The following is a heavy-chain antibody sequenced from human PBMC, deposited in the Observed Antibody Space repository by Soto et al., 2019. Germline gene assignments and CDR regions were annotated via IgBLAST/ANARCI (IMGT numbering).Heavy chain of an antibody. CDR3: AKGASADGRFYDYGIDG. V-gene: IGHV3-30*18. CDR2: ISYDGSNK. D-gene: IGHD6-13*01. CDR1: GFTFSSYG. Sequence: QVQLVESGGGVVQPGRSLRLSCAASGFTFSSYGMHWVRQAPGKGLEWVAVISYDGSNKYYSDSVKGRFTIFRDNSKNTLYLQMNSLSAEDTAVYYCAKGASADGRFYDYGIDGCGQGTKVTVSS. J-gene: IGHJ6*02.